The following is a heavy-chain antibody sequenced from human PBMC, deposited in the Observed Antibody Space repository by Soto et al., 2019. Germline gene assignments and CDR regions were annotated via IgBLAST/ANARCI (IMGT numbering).Heavy chain of an antibody. Sequence: QVQLVESGGGVVQPGRSLRLSCAASRFTFSSYGMHWVRQAPGKGLEWVAVIWYDGSNKYYADSVKGRFTISRDNSKNTLYLQMNSLRAEDTAVYYCARAKEKSCSSTSCHQYYYGMDVWGQGTTVTVSS. V-gene: IGHV3-33*01. CDR1: RFTFSSYG. CDR3: ARAKEKSCSSTSCHQYYYGMDV. CDR2: IWYDGSNK. J-gene: IGHJ6*02. D-gene: IGHD2-2*01.